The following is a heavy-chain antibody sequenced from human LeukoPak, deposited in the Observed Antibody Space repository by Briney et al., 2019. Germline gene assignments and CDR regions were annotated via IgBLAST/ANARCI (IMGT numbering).Heavy chain of an antibody. J-gene: IGHJ4*02. CDR2: IYTSGST. D-gene: IGHD5-12*01. V-gene: IGHV4-61*02. CDR3: AREDVDIVATRFDY. CDR1: GGSISSGSYC. Sequence: SETLSLTCTVSGGSISSGSYCWGWLRQPAGTGLEWIGRIYTSGSTNDNPSLKSRVTMSVDTSKNQFSLKLSSVTAADTAVYYCAREDVDIVATRFDYWGQGTLVTVSP.